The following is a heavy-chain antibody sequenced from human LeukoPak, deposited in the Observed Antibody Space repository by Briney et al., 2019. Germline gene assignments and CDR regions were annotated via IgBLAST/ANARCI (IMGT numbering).Heavy chain of an antibody. D-gene: IGHD4-17*01. Sequence: GGSLRLSCAASGFTFTNYAMTWVRQAPGKGLEWVSGIGEGVGNTYADSVKGRFTISRDHSKNTLYLQMNSLRAEDTALYYCAKREKGTTGRFFDYWGQGTLVTVSS. V-gene: IGHV3-23*01. J-gene: IGHJ4*02. CDR1: GFTFTNYA. CDR3: AKREKGTTGRFFDY. CDR2: IGEGVGNT.